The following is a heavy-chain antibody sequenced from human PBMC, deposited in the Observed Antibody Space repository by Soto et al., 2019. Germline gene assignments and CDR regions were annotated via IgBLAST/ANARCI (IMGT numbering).Heavy chain of an antibody. J-gene: IGHJ6*02. CDR1: GYRFTIYW. Sequence: GESLKISCMGSGYRFTIYWIGWVRQMPGKGLAWMGILYPGDSDTRYSSSFQGQVPTSGGKSSSTAYLQWRRLKASDTAMYYCARHRSSAGREVWGQGTTVTVS. V-gene: IGHV5-51*01. D-gene: IGHD3-10*01. CDR3: ARHRSSAGREV. CDR2: LYPGDSDT.